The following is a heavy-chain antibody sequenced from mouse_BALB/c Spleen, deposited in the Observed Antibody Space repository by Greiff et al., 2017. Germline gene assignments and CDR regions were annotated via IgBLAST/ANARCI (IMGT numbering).Heavy chain of an antibody. CDR3: AREDITTVPFAY. V-gene: IGHV5-6-5*01. Sequence: EVQLVESGGGLVKPGGSLKLSCAASGFTFSSYAMSWVRQTPEKRLEWVASISSGGSTYYPDSVKGRFTISRDNARNILYLQMSSLRSEDTAMYYCAREDITTVPFAYWGQGTLVTVSA. D-gene: IGHD1-1*01. CDR1: GFTFSSYA. CDR2: ISSGGST. J-gene: IGHJ3*01.